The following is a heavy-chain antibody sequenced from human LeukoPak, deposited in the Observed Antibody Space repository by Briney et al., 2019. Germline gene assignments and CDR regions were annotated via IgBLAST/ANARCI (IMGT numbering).Heavy chain of an antibody. Sequence: SVKVSCKASGGTFISYAISWVRQAPGQGLEWMGGIIPIFGTANYAQKFQGRVTITTNESTSTAYMELSSLRSEDTAVYYCASGSVCRSHPFDYWGQGTLVTVSS. J-gene: IGHJ4*02. CDR2: IIPIFGTA. V-gene: IGHV1-69*05. D-gene: IGHD2-8*01. CDR1: GGTFISYA. CDR3: ASGSVCRSHPFDY.